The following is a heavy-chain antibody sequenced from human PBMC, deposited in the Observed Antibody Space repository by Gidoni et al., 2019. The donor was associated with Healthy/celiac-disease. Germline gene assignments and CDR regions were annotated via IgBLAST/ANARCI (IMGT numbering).Heavy chain of an antibody. CDR2: IIPIFGTA. CDR3: AREGLKRNIVVVPDYYYYYMDV. J-gene: IGHJ6*03. V-gene: IGHV1-69*01. CDR1: GGTFSSYA. Sequence: QVQLVQSGAEVKKPGSSVKVSCKASGGTFSSYAISWVRQAPGQGLEWMGGIIPIFGTANYAQKFQGRVTITADESTSTAYMELSSLRSEDTAVYYCAREGLKRNIVVVPDYYYYYMDVWGKGTTVTVSS. D-gene: IGHD2-2*01.